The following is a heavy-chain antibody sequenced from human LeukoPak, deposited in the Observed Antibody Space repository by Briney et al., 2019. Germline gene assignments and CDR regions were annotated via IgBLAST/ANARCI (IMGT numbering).Heavy chain of an antibody. Sequence: GGSLRLSCAASGFTFSSHGMHWVCQAPGKGLEWVAVVWYDGSNKYYADSVKGRFTISRDNSKNTLYLQMNSLRAEDTAVYYCAKSSFYCSSTSCYGPDYYYYYMDVWGKGTTVTVSS. J-gene: IGHJ6*03. CDR1: GFTFSSHG. D-gene: IGHD2-2*01. CDR2: VWYDGSNK. CDR3: AKSSFYCSSTSCYGPDYYYYYMDV. V-gene: IGHV3-30*02.